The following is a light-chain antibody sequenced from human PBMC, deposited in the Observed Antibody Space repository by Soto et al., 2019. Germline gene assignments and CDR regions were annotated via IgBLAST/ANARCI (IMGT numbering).Light chain of an antibody. CDR1: SNDVGAYNY. Sequence: QSVLTQPASVSGSPGQSIAIYCIGTSNDVGAYNYVSWYQQHPGKAPKLLIYDVSGRPSGVSDRFSGSKSGNSASLTISGLQAEDEAAYYCSSYTTTRTVLFGGGTKVTVL. V-gene: IGLV2-14*01. J-gene: IGLJ2*01. CDR2: DVS. CDR3: SSYTTTRTVL.